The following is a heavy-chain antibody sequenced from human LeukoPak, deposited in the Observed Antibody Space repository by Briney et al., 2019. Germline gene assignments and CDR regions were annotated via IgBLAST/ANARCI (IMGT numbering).Heavy chain of an antibody. CDR2: ISSSSSYI. Sequence: GGSLRLSCAASGFTFSSYSMNWVRQAPGKGLEWVSSISSSSSYIYYADSVKGRFTISRDNAKNSLYLQVNSLRAEDTAVYYCARKVGSNNWFDPWGQGTLVTVSS. J-gene: IGHJ5*02. V-gene: IGHV3-21*01. CDR3: ARKVGSNNWFDP. CDR1: GFTFSSYS. D-gene: IGHD3-10*01.